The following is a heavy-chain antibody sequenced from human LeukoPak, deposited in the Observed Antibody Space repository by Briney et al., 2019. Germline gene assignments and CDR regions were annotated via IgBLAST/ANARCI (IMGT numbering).Heavy chain of an antibody. CDR3: ARGYCSSVSCPEAPFDI. D-gene: IGHD2-2*01. Sequence: HPGGSLRLSCAASGFTFTSYWMHWVRQAPGKGLVWVSRIKSDGGSTTYADSVKGRFTISRDNAKNTLYLQMESLRVEDTAVYYCARGYCSSVSCPEAPFDIWGQGTMVTVSS. CDR2: IKSDGGST. CDR1: GFTFTSYW. J-gene: IGHJ3*02. V-gene: IGHV3-74*01.